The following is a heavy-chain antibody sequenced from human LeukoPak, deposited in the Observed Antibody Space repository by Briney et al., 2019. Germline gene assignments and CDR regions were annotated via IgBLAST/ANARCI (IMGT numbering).Heavy chain of an antibody. V-gene: IGHV3-11*01. CDR1: GFTFSDYN. Sequence: KTGGSLRLSCAASGFTFSDYNMRWIRQAPGKGLEWVSSISRSGSTKYYADSVKGRFTISRDNAKNSLFPQMNSMRAEDTAVYYCARAVRYCSGGNCYSGGLGYMDVWGKGATVTISS. CDR3: ARAVRYCSGGNCYSGGLGYMDV. J-gene: IGHJ6*03. CDR2: ISRSGSTK. D-gene: IGHD2-15*01.